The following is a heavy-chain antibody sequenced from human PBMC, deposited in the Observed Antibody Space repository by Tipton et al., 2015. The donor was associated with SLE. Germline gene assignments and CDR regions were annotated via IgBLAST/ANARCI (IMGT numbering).Heavy chain of an antibody. J-gene: IGHJ6*02. Sequence: TLSLTCTVNGGSVIGYYWIWIRQPPGKGLEWIGYISDRGGTNYNPSLKSRLTISVDPAKNQFSLKLTSVTAADTAVYYCARGMVTWRGAIIGVDVWGPGTTVNVSS. CDR3: ARGMVTWRGAIIGVDV. CDR2: ISDRGGT. CDR1: GGSVIGYY. D-gene: IGHD2-21*02. V-gene: IGHV4-59*02.